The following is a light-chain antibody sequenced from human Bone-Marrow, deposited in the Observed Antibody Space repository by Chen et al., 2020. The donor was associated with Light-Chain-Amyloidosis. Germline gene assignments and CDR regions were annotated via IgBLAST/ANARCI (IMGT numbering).Light chain of an antibody. Sequence: QSVLTQPPSASGTPGQRGTSSCSGSSSNIGSNTVNWYQQLPGTAPKLLIYSNNQRPSGVPDRFSGSKSGTSASLAISGLQSEDEADYYCAAWDDSLNGPVFGGGTKLTVL. J-gene: IGLJ3*02. CDR2: SNN. CDR1: SSNIGSNT. CDR3: AAWDDSLNGPV. V-gene: IGLV1-44*01.